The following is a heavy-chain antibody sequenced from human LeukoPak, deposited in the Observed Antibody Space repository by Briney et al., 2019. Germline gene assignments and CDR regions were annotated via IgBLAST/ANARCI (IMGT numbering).Heavy chain of an antibody. CDR3: ARGAEGVVAGRGVGY. Sequence: PGGSLRLSCAASGFTFTMYAMNWVRQAPGKGLEWVSIISGSGGTTYYADSVKGRFTISRDNSKNTLYLQMNTLRAEDTAVYYCARGAEGVVAGRGVGYWGQGTLVTVSS. J-gene: IGHJ4*02. D-gene: IGHD6-19*01. V-gene: IGHV3-23*01. CDR1: GFTFTMYA. CDR2: ISGSGGTT.